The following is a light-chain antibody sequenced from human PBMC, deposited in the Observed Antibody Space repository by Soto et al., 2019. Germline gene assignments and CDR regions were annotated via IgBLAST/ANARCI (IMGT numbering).Light chain of an antibody. Sequence: QSFLAHPASVSGSPGRSITIPCTGSNSDVGNYNLVSWYQQHPGEAPKLMIYEGSKRPSGVSNRFSGSKSGNTASLTISGLQAEDEADYFCCSYAGSSTYVFGTGTKVTVL. CDR3: CSYAGSSTYV. J-gene: IGLJ1*01. V-gene: IGLV2-23*01. CDR2: EGS. CDR1: NSDVGNYNL.